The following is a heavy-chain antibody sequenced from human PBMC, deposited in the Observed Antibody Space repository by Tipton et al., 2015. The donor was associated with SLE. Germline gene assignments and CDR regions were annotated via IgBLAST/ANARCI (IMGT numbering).Heavy chain of an antibody. D-gene: IGHD6-6*01. Sequence: GSLRLSCTASGFNFDDYTMHWVRQVSGKGLEWVSLIGWDGSSTYYADSVKGRFTISRDNSKNSLYLQMNSLRIEDTALYYCARVWRYSSSSGGGFDYWGQGTLVTVSS. CDR2: IGWDGSST. V-gene: IGHV3-43*01. J-gene: IGHJ4*02. CDR3: ARVWRYSSSSGGGFDY. CDR1: GFNFDDYT.